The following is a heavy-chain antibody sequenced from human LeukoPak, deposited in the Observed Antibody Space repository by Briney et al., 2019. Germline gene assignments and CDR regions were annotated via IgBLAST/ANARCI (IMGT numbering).Heavy chain of an antibody. J-gene: IGHJ5*02. CDR3: ARDRITIFGVVKSWFDP. CDR1: GYTFTGYY. D-gene: IGHD3-3*01. V-gene: IGHV1-2*02. Sequence: ASVKVSCKASGYTFTGYYMHWVRQAPGQGLEWMGWINPNSGGTNYAQKFQGRVTMTRDTSISTAYMELSRLRSDDTAVYYCARDRITIFGVVKSWFDPWSQGTLVTVSS. CDR2: INPNSGGT.